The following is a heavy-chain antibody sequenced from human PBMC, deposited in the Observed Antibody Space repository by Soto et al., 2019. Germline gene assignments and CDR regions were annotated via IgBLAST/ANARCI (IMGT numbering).Heavy chain of an antibody. CDR1: GYTFTSYG. V-gene: IGHV1-18*01. CDR3: ARDRDFAGYSSSWPEAFDI. J-gene: IGHJ3*02. D-gene: IGHD6-13*01. CDR2: ISAYNGNT. Sequence: ASVKVSCKASGYTFTSYGISWVRQAPGQGLEWMGWISAYNGNTNYAQKHQGRVTMTTDTSTSTAYMELRSLRSDDTAVYYCARDRDFAGYSSSWPEAFDIWGQATIVTVSS.